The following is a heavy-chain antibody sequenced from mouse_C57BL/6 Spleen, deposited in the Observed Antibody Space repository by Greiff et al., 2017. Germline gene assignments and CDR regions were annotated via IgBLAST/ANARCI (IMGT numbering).Heavy chain of an antibody. Sequence: EVKVVESGGGLVQPGGSLKLSCAASGFTFSDYYMYWVRQTPEKRLEWVAYISNGGGSTYYPDTVKGRFTISRDNAKNTLYLQMSRLNSEDTAMYYWARPSNYGFMDYWGQGTSVTVSS. D-gene: IGHD2-5*01. J-gene: IGHJ4*01. CDR1: GFTFSDYY. V-gene: IGHV5-12*01. CDR2: ISNGGGST. CDR3: ARPSNYGFMDY.